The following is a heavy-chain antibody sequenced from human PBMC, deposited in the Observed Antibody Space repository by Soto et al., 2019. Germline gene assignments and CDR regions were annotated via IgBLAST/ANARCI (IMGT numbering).Heavy chain of an antibody. D-gene: IGHD4-17*01. CDR2: IKQDGSEK. V-gene: IGHV3-7*03. CDR3: ERTAGEAYGNYYPMDV. CDR1: GFTLSSYW. Sequence: GGSLRLSCAASGFTLSSYWMNWVRQAPGKGLEWVANIKQDGSEKYYVDSVKGRFTISRGNAKNTLYLQMNSLRAEDTAVYSCERTAGEAYGNYYPMDVWGQGTTVTVSS. J-gene: IGHJ6*02.